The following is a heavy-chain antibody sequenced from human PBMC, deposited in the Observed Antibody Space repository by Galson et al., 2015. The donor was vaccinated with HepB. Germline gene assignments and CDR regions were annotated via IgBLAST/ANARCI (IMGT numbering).Heavy chain of an antibody. V-gene: IGHV3-21*01. CDR3: ARVRIAIFGVVIDYGMDV. CDR1: GFTFSSYS. Sequence: SLRLSCAASGFTFSSYSMNWVRQAPGKGLEWVSSISSSSSYIYYADSVKGRFTISRDNAKNSLYLQMNSLRAEDTAVYYCARVRIAIFGVVIDYGMDVWGPGTMVPVFS. D-gene: IGHD3-3*01. J-gene: IGHJ6*02. CDR2: ISSSSSYI.